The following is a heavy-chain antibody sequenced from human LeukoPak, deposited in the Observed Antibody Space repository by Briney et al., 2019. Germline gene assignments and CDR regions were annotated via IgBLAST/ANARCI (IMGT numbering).Heavy chain of an antibody. CDR1: GYTFTGYA. CDR2: INAGNANT. V-gene: IGHV1-3*01. J-gene: IGHJ4*02. CDR3: ARDLRRILVTMLFDC. D-gene: IGHD5-12*01. Sequence: ASVKVSCKASGYTFTGYAIHWVRQAPGQRLEWMGWINAGNANTKYSQKFQGRVTITRDTSASTAYMELSSLGSEDTAVYYCARDLRRILVTMLFDCWGQGTLVTVSS.